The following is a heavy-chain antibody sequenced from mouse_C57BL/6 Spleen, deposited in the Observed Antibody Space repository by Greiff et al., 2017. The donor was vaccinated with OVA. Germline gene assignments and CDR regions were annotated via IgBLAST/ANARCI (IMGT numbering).Heavy chain of an antibody. CDR1: GYSFTDYN. Sequence: EVQLQQSGPELVKPGASVKISCKASGYSFTDYNMNWVKESNGKSLEWIGVINHNYGTTSYNQKFKGKATLTVDQSSSTAYMQLNSLTSEDSAVYYCARCYYSNSYYAMDYWGQGTSVTVSS. V-gene: IGHV1-39*01. CDR3: ARCYYSNSYYAMDY. CDR2: INHNYGTT. D-gene: IGHD2-5*01. J-gene: IGHJ4*01.